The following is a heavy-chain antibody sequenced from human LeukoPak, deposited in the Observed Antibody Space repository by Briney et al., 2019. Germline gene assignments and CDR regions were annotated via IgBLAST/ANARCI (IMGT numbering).Heavy chain of an antibody. D-gene: IGHD6-6*01. CDR1: GFSFSSFA. J-gene: IGHJ3*02. CDR3: AKGLSIAARQILPAFIPNVGGDGAFDI. Sequence: GGSLRLSCAASGFSFSSFAMSWFRQAPGKGLEWVSAISGSGGSTYYADSVKGRFTISRDNSKNTLYLQMNSLRAEDTAVYYCAKGLSIAARQILPAFIPNVGGDGAFDIWGQGTMVTVSS. V-gene: IGHV3-23*01. CDR2: ISGSGGST.